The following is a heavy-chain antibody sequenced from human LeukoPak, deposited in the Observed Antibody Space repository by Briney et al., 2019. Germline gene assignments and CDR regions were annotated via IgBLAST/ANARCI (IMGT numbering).Heavy chain of an antibody. V-gene: IGHV3-66*01. Sequence: GGSLRLSCAASGFTVSSNYMSWVRQAPGKGLEWVSVIYSGGSTYYADSVKGRFTISRDNAKNSLYLQMNSLRAEDTAVYYCARVTRSRDFWSGYSTSFDYWGQGTLVTVSS. J-gene: IGHJ4*02. CDR1: GFTVSSNY. D-gene: IGHD3-3*01. CDR3: ARVTRSRDFWSGYSTSFDY. CDR2: IYSGGST.